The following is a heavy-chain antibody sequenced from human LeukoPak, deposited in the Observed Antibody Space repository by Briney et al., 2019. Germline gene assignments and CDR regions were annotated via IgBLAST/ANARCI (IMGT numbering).Heavy chain of an antibody. Sequence: GGSLTLSCPASGFTFSSYAMHWVRRAPGKGLEWVAVISYDGSNKYYADSVKGRFTISRDNSKNTLYLQMNSLRAEDTAVYYCARVCGGDCWFDYWGQGTLVTVSS. CDR2: ISYDGSNK. CDR3: ARVCGGDCWFDY. J-gene: IGHJ4*02. V-gene: IGHV3-30-3*01. CDR1: GFTFSSYA. D-gene: IGHD2-21*02.